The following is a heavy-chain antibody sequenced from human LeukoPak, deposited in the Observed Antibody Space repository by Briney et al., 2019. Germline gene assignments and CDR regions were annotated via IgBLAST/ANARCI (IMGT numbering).Heavy chain of an antibody. CDR3: ARDAGPFDY. Sequence: GRSLRLSCAASGFTFSSYAMHWVRQAPGKGLEWVAVISYDGSNKYYANSVKDRFTISRDNSKNTLYLQMNSLRAEDTAVYYCARDAGPFDYWGQGTLVTVSS. CDR1: GFTFSSYA. V-gene: IGHV3-30*04. CDR2: ISYDGSNK. D-gene: IGHD6-13*01. J-gene: IGHJ4*02.